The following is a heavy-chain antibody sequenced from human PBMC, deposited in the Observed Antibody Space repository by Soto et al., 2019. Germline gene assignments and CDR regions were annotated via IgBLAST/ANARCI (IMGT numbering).Heavy chain of an antibody. Sequence: QVQLQESGPGLVKPSETLSLTCTVSGGSISSYYWSWIRQPPGKGLEWIGYIYYSGSTNYNPSLKSRVTISVDKSKNQFSLKLSSVTAADTAVYYCARQATELLHVYYFDYWGQGTLVTVSS. CDR2: IYYSGST. D-gene: IGHD1-26*01. V-gene: IGHV4-59*08. CDR3: ARQATELLHVYYFDY. CDR1: GGSISSYY. J-gene: IGHJ4*02.